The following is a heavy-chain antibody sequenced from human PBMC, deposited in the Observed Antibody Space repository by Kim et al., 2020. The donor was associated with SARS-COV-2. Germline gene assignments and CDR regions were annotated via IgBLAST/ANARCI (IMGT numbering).Heavy chain of an antibody. J-gene: IGHJ4*02. CDR3: ARAVGSSWFFDY. D-gene: IGHD6-13*01. CDR1: GFTFSSYD. CDR2: IGTAGDT. V-gene: IGHV3-13*04. Sequence: GGSLRLSCAASGFTFSSYDMHWVRQATGKGLEWVSAIGTAGDTYYPGSVKGRFTISRENAKNSLYLQMNSLRAGDTAVYYCARAVGSSWFFDYWGQGTLVTVSS.